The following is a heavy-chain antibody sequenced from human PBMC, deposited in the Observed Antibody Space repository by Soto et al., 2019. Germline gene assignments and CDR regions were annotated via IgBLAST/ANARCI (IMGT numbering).Heavy chain of an antibody. J-gene: IGHJ4*02. CDR3: AGYSSGWYDY. Sequence: SETLSLTCTVSGGSISSGDYYWSWIRQPPGKGLEWIGNIYYRGSTYYNPSLKSRVTISVDTSKNQFSLKLTSVTAADTAVYYCAGYSSGWYDYWGQGTLVTVSS. D-gene: IGHD6-19*01. V-gene: IGHV4-30-4*02. CDR1: GGSISSGDYY. CDR2: IYYRGST.